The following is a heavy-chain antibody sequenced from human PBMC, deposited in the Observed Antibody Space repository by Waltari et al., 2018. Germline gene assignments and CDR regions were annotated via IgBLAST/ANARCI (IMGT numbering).Heavy chain of an antibody. CDR2: TYYRSTWYN. D-gene: IGHD7-27*01. Sequence: QVQLQQSGPGLVKPSQTHSLTCTISGDSVPSNSPARTPTRQSPSRGLEWLGRTYYRSTWYNDYAVSVKSRITINPDTSKNQFSLQLNSVTPEDSAVYYCARETNSAFDYWGQGTLVTVSS. CDR1: GDSVPSNSPA. V-gene: IGHV6-1*01. CDR3: ARETNSAFDY. J-gene: IGHJ4*02.